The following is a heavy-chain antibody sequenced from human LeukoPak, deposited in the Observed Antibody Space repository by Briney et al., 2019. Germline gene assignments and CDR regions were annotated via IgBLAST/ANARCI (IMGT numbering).Heavy chain of an antibody. Sequence: GASVKVSCKASGYTFTSYYMHWVRQAPGQGLEWMGRINPNSGGTNYAQKFQGRVTMTRDTSISTAYMELSRLRSDDTAVYYCARGYYYDSSGYFGIFDYWGQGTLVTVSS. J-gene: IGHJ4*02. V-gene: IGHV1-2*06. CDR1: GYTFTSYY. CDR2: INPNSGGT. D-gene: IGHD3-22*01. CDR3: ARGYYYDSSGYFGIFDY.